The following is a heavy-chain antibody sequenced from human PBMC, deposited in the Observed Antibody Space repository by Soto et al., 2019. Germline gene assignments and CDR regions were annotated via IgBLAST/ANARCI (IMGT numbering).Heavy chain of an antibody. D-gene: IGHD3-9*01. CDR3: ARDADTTGHYSHFDL. V-gene: IGHV3-33*08. Sequence: QVQLVESGGGVVQPGGSLRLSCAASGFTFSYYGFHWVRQAPGKGLEWVAVMHTGGNEKYYVDSVKGRFTVSRDDSRNMVYLEMSGLRAEDTAEYFSARDADTTGHYSHFDLWGRGALVAVSS. CDR1: GFTFSYYG. CDR2: MHTGGNEK. J-gene: IGHJ4*02.